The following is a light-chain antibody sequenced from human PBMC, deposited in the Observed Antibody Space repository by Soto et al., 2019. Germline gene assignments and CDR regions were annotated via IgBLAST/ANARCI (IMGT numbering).Light chain of an antibody. CDR2: GAS. Sequence: EIVLTQSPGTLSLSPGERATLSCRASQSVGSDYLAWYQQKPGQAPRILIFGASGRATGIPARFSGSGSETDFTLTITSLEPEDFAVYYCQQRNNWPPITFGQRTRLEI. CDR3: QQRNNWPPIT. CDR1: QSVGSDY. J-gene: IGKJ5*01. V-gene: IGKV3-11*01.